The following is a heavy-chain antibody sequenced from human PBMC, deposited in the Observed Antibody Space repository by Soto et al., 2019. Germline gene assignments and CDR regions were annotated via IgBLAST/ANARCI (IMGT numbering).Heavy chain of an antibody. CDR3: ARGAKRAAAYSY. D-gene: IGHD6-13*01. CDR1: GVSISSGGYY. CDR2: IYHSGRT. Sequence: PSETLSLTCTVSGVSISSGGYYWGWIRQHPGKGLEWIGNIYHSGRTYYNPSLKSRVIMSVDTSKNQFSLKLSSVTAADTAVYYCARGAKRAAAYSYWGQGTLVTVSS. V-gene: IGHV4-31*03. J-gene: IGHJ4*02.